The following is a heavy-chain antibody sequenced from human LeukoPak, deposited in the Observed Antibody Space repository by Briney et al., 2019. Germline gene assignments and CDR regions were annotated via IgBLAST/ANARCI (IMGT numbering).Heavy chain of an antibody. CDR2: IAHDETNR. CDR3: ARDLTPGAPDYFDC. CDR1: GFTFGNYA. J-gene: IGHJ4*02. D-gene: IGHD2-2*01. V-gene: IGHV3-30*04. Sequence: PGGSLRLSCATSGFTFGNYAMHWVRLAPGKGLEWVAVIAHDETNRFYADSVRGRFTISRDNSMNTLYLRMDSLRPEDTAVYFCARDLTPGAPDYFDCWGQGTLVTVSS.